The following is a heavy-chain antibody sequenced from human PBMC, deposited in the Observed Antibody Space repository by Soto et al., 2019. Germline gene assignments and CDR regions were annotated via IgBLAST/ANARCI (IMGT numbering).Heavy chain of an antibody. V-gene: IGHV3-23*01. CDR2: ISGSGGST. Sequence: GGSLRLSCAASGFTFSSYAMSWVRQAPGKGLEWVSAISGSGGSTYYADSVKGRFTISRDNSKNTLYLQMNSLRAEDTAVYYCAETAGEQQLVFGIDYFDYWGQGTLVTVSS. CDR3: AETAGEQQLVFGIDYFDY. D-gene: IGHD6-13*01. J-gene: IGHJ4*02. CDR1: GFTFSSYA.